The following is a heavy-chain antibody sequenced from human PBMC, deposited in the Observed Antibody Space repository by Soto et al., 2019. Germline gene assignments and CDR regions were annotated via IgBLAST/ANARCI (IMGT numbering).Heavy chain of an antibody. CDR2: ISGSGGST. CDR3: AKDPYSNYDYYYYGMDV. Sequence: GGSLRLSCAASGFTFSSYAMSWVRQAPGKGLEWVSAISGSGGSTYYADSVKGRFTISRDNSKNTLYLQMNSLRAEDTAVYYCAKDPYSNYDYYYYGMDVRGKGPTFTVSS. CDR1: GFTFSSYA. D-gene: IGHD4-4*01. J-gene: IGHJ6*04. V-gene: IGHV3-23*01.